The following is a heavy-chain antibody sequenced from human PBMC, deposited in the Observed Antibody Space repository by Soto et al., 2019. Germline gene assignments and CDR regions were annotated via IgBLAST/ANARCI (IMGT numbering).Heavy chain of an antibody. CDR3: ARDKDDSIDY. J-gene: IGHJ4*02. CDR1: GFTFSRFS. Sequence: EVQLVESGGGLVQPGGSLRLSCAASGFTFSRFSLNWVRQAPGKGLEGVSYISSTGNTIYYADSVKGRFTISRDLAKNSLYLQMNNLRDEDTAVYYCARDKDDSIDYWGQGTLVTVSS. CDR2: ISSTGNTI. V-gene: IGHV3-48*02. D-gene: IGHD4-4*01.